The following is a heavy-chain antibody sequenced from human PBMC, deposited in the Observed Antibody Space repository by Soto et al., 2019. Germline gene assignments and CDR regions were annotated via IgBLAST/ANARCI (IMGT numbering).Heavy chain of an antibody. CDR3: ARSLFIAATDTEPFDS. J-gene: IGHJ4*02. Sequence: LRLSCAASGFPFSSYAMSWVRQAPGKGLEWVSAISGGGNDRFYADSVKGRFTISRDNSKNTLYLHMNSLRAEDTAVHYCARSLFIAATDTEPFDSWGQGTLVTVSS. D-gene: IGHD6-13*01. V-gene: IGHV3-23*01. CDR2: ISGGGNDR. CDR1: GFPFSSYA.